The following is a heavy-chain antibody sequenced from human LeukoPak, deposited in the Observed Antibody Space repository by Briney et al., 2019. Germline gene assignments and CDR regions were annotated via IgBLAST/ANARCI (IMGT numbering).Heavy chain of an antibody. V-gene: IGHV1-2*06. CDR3: ARGSGYDDSPGLH. CDR1: GYTFTDYY. D-gene: IGHD5-12*01. CDR2: INPNSGGS. Sequence: ASVKVPCKASGYTFTDYYMHWVRQAPGQGLEWMGRINPNSGGSNYAQEFQGRVTMTRDTSISTAYMELNRLRSDDTAVYYCARGSGYDDSPGLHWGQGTLVTVSS. J-gene: IGHJ4*02.